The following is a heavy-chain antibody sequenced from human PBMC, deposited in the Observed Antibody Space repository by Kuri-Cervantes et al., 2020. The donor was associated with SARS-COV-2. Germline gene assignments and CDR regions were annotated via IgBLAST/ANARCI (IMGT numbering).Heavy chain of an antibody. Sequence: SETLSLTCAVYGGSFSGYYWSWIRQPPGKGLEWIGEINHSGSTNYNPSLKSRVTISVDTSKNQFSLKLSSVTAADTAVYYCARRPTYSSSSDYWGQGTLVTVSS. J-gene: IGHJ4*02. CDR1: GGSFSGYY. CDR2: INHSGST. CDR3: ARRPTYSSSSDY. D-gene: IGHD6-6*01. V-gene: IGHV4-34*01.